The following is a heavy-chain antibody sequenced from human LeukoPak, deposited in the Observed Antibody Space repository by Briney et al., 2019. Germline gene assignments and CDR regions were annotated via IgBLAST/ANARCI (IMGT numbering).Heavy chain of an antibody. J-gene: IGHJ4*02. D-gene: IGHD3-22*01. Sequence: GASVKVSCKASGYTFTSYYMHWVRQAPGQGLEWMGIINPSGGSTSCAQKFQGRVTMTRDTSTSTVYMELSSLRSEDTAVYYCARAHTRPSYDSSGYYYYWGQGTLVTVSS. V-gene: IGHV1-46*01. CDR1: GYTFTSYY. CDR3: ARAHTRPSYDSSGYYYY. CDR2: INPSGGST.